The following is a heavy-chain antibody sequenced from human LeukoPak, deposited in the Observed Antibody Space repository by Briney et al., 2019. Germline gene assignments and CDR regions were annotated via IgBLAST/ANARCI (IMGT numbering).Heavy chain of an antibody. D-gene: IGHD3-22*01. J-gene: IGHJ4*02. CDR1: GFTFSSYA. CDR2: ISGSGGST. V-gene: IGHV3-23*01. CDR3: AKGIGYYYDSSGYYEPDY. Sequence: PGGSLRLSCAASGFTFSSYATSWVRQAPGKGLEWVSAISGSGGSTYYADSVKGRFTISRDNSKNTLYLQMNSLRAEDTAVYYCAKGIGYYYDSSGYYEPDYWGQGTLVTVSS.